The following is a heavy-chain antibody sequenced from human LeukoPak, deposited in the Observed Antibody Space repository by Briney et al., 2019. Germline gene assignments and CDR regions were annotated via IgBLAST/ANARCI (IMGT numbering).Heavy chain of an antibody. D-gene: IGHD6-19*01. J-gene: IGHJ6*02. CDR2: ISASGGST. CDR1: GFTFSNYA. V-gene: IGHV3-23*01. CDR3: ARPISVAGTRNYYYYGMDV. Sequence: GGSLRLSCAASGFTFSNYAMSWVRHAPGKGLEWVSGISASGGSTYYADAVKGRFTISRDDSKNTLYLQMNSLRAEDTAVYYCARPISVAGTRNYYYYGMDVWGHGTTVTVSS.